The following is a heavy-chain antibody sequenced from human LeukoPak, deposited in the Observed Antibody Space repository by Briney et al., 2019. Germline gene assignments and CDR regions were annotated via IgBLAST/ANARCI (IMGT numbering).Heavy chain of an antibody. D-gene: IGHD3-10*01. Sequence: ASVKVSCKTSGYTFTNYDINWVRQATGQGLEWMGWMNPNSGNTGYAQKFQGRVTITRDTSISTAYMELSSLRSEDTAVYYCARDGDYYGSGNFDYWGQGTLVTVSS. CDR2: MNPNSGNT. CDR3: ARDGDYYGSGNFDY. V-gene: IGHV1-8*03. CDR1: GYTFTNYD. J-gene: IGHJ4*02.